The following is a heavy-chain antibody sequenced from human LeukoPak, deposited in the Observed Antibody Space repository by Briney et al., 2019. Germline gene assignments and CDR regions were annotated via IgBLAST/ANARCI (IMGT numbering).Heavy chain of an antibody. V-gene: IGHV1-69*04. CDR2: IIPILGIA. CDR1: EGTFSSYA. CDR3: VRSQYSSGWYGNYYYYGMDV. D-gene: IGHD6-19*01. Sequence: ASVKVSCKASEGTFSSYAISWVRQAPGQGLEWMGRIIPILGIANYAQKFQGRVTITADKSTSTAYMELSSLLSEDTAVYYCVRSQYSSGWYGNYYYYGMDVWGQGTTVTVSS. J-gene: IGHJ6*02.